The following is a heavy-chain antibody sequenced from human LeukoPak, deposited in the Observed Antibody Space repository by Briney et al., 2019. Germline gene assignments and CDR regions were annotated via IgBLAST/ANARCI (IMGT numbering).Heavy chain of an antibody. D-gene: IGHD3-10*01. CDR3: ARVSGSRNYYFGAFDI. J-gene: IGHJ3*02. CDR1: GFTFSDSW. Sequence: GGSLRLSCAASGFTFSDSWMHWVRQAPGKGLEWVSRIYGDESGTYYADSVKGRFTVSRDNAKNTLYLQMNSLRAEDTAMYYCARVSGSRNYYFGAFDIWGQGTMVTVSS. V-gene: IGHV3-74*01. CDR2: IYGDESGT.